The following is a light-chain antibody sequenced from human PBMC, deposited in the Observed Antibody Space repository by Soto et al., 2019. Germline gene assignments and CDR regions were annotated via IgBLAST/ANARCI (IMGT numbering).Light chain of an antibody. CDR3: QQYDNLPWT. CDR2: DAS. J-gene: IGKJ1*01. V-gene: IGKV1-33*01. CDR1: KDIRNY. Sequence: DIQMTQSPSSLSASVGDRVTITCQASKDIRNYLNWYQQKPGKAPKLLIYDASNLETGVPSRFSGSGSGTDFTFNIGSLQPEDIATYYCQQYDNLPWTFGQGTKVEIK.